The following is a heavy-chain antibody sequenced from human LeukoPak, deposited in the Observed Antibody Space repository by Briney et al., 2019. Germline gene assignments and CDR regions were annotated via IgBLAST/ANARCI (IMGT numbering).Heavy chain of an antibody. Sequence: SETLSLTCSVSGGSISISNYFWGWIRQPPGKGLEWIASISSTGITHYYPSLESRISVSVETSKNQFSLKLTSLNAADTAVYYCAFSGWFWGAFDYWGQGILVTVS. D-gene: IGHD6-19*01. CDR3: AFSGWFWGAFDY. J-gene: IGHJ4*02. CDR2: ISSTGIT. CDR1: GGSISISNYF. V-gene: IGHV4-39*01.